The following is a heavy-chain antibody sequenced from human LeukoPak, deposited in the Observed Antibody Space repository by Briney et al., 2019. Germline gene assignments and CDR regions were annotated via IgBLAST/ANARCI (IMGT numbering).Heavy chain of an antibody. CDR3: ARDLGSGWYKLPYDY. CDR2: INPNSGGT. D-gene: IGHD6-19*01. Sequence: ASVKVSCKASGYTFTGYYMHRVRQAPGQGLEWMGWINPNSGGTNYAQKFQGRVTMTRDTSISTAYMELSRLRSDDTAVYYCARDLGSGWYKLPYDYWGQGTLVTVSS. CDR1: GYTFTGYY. J-gene: IGHJ4*02. V-gene: IGHV1-2*02.